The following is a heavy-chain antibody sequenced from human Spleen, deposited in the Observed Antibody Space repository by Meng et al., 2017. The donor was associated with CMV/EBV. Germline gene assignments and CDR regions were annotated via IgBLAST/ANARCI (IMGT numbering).Heavy chain of an antibody. Sequence: GESLKISCAATRFSFSDYGMHWVRQVPGKGLQWVTMIHYDGPFKYYADSVKRRFTISRDNSKNNLYLQMSSLRAEDTALYYCAKDARCNGYNCSLYYYYGLDVWGQGTTVTVSS. J-gene: IGHJ6*02. CDR2: IHYDGPFK. D-gene: IGHD3-22*01. V-gene: IGHV3-30*02. CDR3: AKDARCNGYNCSLYYYYGLDV. CDR1: RFSFSDYG.